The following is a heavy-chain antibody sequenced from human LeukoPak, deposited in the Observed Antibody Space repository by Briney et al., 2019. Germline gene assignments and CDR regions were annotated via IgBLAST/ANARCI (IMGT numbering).Heavy chain of an antibody. V-gene: IGHV5-51*01. CDR3: ARHGPEIVVVPASIPLDY. CDR2: IYPRDSDI. CDR1: GYNFSKYW. D-gene: IGHD2-2*01. J-gene: IGHJ4*02. Sequence: GESLKISCKGSGYNFSKYWIGWVRQVPGKGLEWMGIIYPRDSDIRYNPSFEGQVIISVDTSISTTYLQWGSLKPSDSAVYFCARHGPEIVVVPASIPLDYWGQGTLVTVSS.